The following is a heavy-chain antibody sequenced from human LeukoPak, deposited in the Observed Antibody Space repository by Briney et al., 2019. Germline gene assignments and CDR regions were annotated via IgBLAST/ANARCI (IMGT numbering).Heavy chain of an antibody. CDR2: INAGNGNT. V-gene: IGHV1-3*01. Sequence: ASVKVTCKASGYTFTSYAMHWVRQAPGQRLEWMGWINAGNGNTKYSQKFQGRVTITRDTSASTAYMELSSLRSEDTAVYYCARVWLRERMDVWGQGTTVTVSS. J-gene: IGHJ6*02. CDR1: GYTFTSYA. CDR3: ARVWLRERMDV. D-gene: IGHD5-24*01.